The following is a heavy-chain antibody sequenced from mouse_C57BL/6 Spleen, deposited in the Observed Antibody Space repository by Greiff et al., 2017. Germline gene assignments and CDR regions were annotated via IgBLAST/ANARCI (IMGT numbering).Heavy chain of an antibody. V-gene: IGHV1-26*01. D-gene: IGHD5-5*01. CDR2: INPNNGGT. CDR3: TRGDYPFDY. CDR1: GYTFTDYY. J-gene: IGHJ2*01. Sequence: EVQLQQSGPELVKPGASVKISCKASGYTFTDYYMNWVKQSHGKSLEWIGDINPNNGGTAYNQKFKGKDILTANKASSTAYMELRRLTSEDSAVYCCTRGDYPFDYWGQGTTLTVSS.